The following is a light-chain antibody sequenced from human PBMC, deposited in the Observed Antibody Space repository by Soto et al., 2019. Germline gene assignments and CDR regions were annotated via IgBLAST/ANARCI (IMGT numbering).Light chain of an antibody. J-gene: IGKJ4*01. CDR3: QQYYSTPLT. V-gene: IGKV4-1*01. CDR2: WAS. Sequence: DIVMTQSPDSLAVSLGERATINCKSSQTVLYSSNNKNYLAWYQQKPGQPPKLLIYWASTRQSGVPDRFSGSGSGTDFTLTISSLQAEDVAVYYCQQYYSTPLTFRGGTKVELK. CDR1: QTVLYSSNNKNY.